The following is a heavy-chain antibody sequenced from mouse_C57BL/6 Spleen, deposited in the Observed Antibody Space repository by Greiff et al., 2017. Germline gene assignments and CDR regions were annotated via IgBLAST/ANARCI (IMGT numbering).Heavy chain of an antibody. V-gene: IGHV5-9*01. D-gene: IGHD4-1*01. CDR3: ASLTGKGFAY. CDR2: ISGGGGNT. J-gene: IGHJ3*01. Sequence: EVMLVESGGGLVKPGGSLKLSCAASGFTFSSYTMSWVRQTPEKRLEWVATISGGGGNTYYPDSVKGRFTICRDNAKNTLYLRMSSLRSEDTALYYSASLTGKGFAYWGQGTLVTVSA. CDR1: GFTFSSYT.